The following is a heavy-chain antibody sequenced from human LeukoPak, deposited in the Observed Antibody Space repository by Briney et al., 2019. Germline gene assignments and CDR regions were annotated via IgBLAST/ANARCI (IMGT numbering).Heavy chain of an antibody. Sequence: ASVKVSCKPTGYSFTAYYIFGMRQAPGQGLECMGWINLYNGATKYAQRFQSRVTMTRDTSISTAYMELSRLRSDDTATYYCASWAGGNEPVASFDYWGQGTLVTVSS. J-gene: IGHJ4*02. V-gene: IGHV1-2*02. CDR3: ASWAGGNEPVASFDY. D-gene: IGHD1-14*01. CDR2: INLYNGAT. CDR1: GYSFTAYY.